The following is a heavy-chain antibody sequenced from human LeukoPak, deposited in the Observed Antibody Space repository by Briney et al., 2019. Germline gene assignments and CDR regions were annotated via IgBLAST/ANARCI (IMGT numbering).Heavy chain of an antibody. CDR2: ISGSGGST. Sequence: GGSLRLSCAASGFTFSSYAMSWVRQAPGKGREWVSAISGSGGSTYYADSVKGRFTISRDNSKNTLYLQMNSLRAEDTAVYYCAKEDSSEILSLYYYDSSGYYYPNYWGQGTLVTVSS. V-gene: IGHV3-23*01. CDR3: AKEDSSEILSLYYYDSSGYYYPNY. CDR1: GFTFSSYA. J-gene: IGHJ4*02. D-gene: IGHD3-22*01.